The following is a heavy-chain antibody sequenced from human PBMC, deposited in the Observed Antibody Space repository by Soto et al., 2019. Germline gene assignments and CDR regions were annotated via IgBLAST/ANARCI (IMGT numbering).Heavy chain of an antibody. CDR2: ISYDGSNK. Sequence: QVQLVESGGGVVQPGRSLRLSFAASGFTFSSYGMHWVRQAPGKGLEWVAVISYDGSNKYYADSVKGRFTISRDNSKNTLYLQMNSLRAEDTAVYYCAKDRMVRGVIPVYYYYGMDVWGQGTTVTVSS. D-gene: IGHD3-10*01. CDR1: GFTFSSYG. J-gene: IGHJ6*02. V-gene: IGHV3-30*18. CDR3: AKDRMVRGVIPVYYYYGMDV.